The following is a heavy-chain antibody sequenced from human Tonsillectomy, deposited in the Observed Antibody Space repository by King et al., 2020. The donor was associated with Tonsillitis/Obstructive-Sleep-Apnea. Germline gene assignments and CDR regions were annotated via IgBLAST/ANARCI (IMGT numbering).Heavy chain of an antibody. D-gene: IGHD6-6*01. CDR3: AREYRSSSDY. Sequence: QLQESGPGLVKPSETLSLTCTVSGGSISSSNYYWGWIRQPPGKGLEWIGSIYYAGSTYYNPSLKSRVTISVDTSKNQFSLKLISVTAADTAVYYCAREYRSSSDYWGQGTLVTVSS. CDR2: IYYAGST. V-gene: IGHV4-39*02. J-gene: IGHJ4*02. CDR1: GGSISSSNYY.